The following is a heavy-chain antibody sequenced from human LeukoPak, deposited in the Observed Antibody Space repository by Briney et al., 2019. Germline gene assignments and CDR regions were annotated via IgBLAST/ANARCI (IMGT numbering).Heavy chain of an antibody. D-gene: IGHD3-10*01. CDR3: AKYYGSGSYYQNNWFGP. J-gene: IGHJ5*02. Sequence: ASVKVSCKASGYTFTGYYMHWVRQAPGQGLEWKGWINPNSGGTNYAQKFQGRVTMTRDTSISTAYMELSRLRSDDTAVYYCAKYYGSGSYYQNNWFGPWGQGTLVTVSS. CDR2: INPNSGGT. V-gene: IGHV1-2*02. CDR1: GYTFTGYY.